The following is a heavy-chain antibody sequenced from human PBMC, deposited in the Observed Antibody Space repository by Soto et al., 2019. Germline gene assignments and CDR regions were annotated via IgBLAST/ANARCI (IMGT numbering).Heavy chain of an antibody. V-gene: IGHV3-30*04. Sequence: QVQLVESGGGVVQPGRSLRLSCAASGFAFNAFALHWVRQAPGKGLEWVALLSYNGKNKFYADSVNGRFTISRDNTNNSLYLQMDSLRAEDTAVYYCTRDRGGHYGAGTAVYNFDFWGQGTLVTVSS. CDR2: LSYNGKNK. CDR3: TRDRGGHYGAGTAVYNFDF. D-gene: IGHD3-10*01. CDR1: GFAFNAFA. J-gene: IGHJ4*02.